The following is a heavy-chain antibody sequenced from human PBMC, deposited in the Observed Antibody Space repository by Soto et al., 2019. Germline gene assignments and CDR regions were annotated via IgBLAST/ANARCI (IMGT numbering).Heavy chain of an antibody. D-gene: IGHD3-3*01. Sequence: ASVKVSCKASGYTFTSYYMHWVRQAPGQGLEWMGIINPSGGSTSYAQKFQGRVTMTRDTSTSTVYMELSSLRSEDTAVYYCARDTGDFWSGSPYGMDVWGQGTTVTVS. J-gene: IGHJ6*02. CDR2: INPSGGST. CDR1: GYTFTSYY. V-gene: IGHV1-46*01. CDR3: ARDTGDFWSGSPYGMDV.